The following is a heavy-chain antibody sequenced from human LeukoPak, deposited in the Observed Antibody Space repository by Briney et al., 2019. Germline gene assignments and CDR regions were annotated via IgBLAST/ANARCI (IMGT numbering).Heavy chain of an antibody. Sequence: PSETLSLTCTVSGGSISSYYWSWIRQSPEKGLEWIAYIYDSGRTNYNPSLKSRVTISVDRSKNQFSLNLRSVTAADTAMYYCARVYYDSGGYYSPMGHYYYYMDVWGKGTTVTVSS. CDR2: IYDSGRT. J-gene: IGHJ6*03. V-gene: IGHV4-59*01. D-gene: IGHD3-22*01. CDR3: ARVYYDSGGYYSPMGHYYYYMDV. CDR1: GGSISSYY.